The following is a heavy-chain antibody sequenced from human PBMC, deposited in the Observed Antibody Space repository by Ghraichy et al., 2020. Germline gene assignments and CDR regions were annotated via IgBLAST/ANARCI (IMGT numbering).Heavy chain of an antibody. Sequence: SVKVSCKASGGTFSSYAISWVRQAPGQGLEWMGGIIPIFGTANYAQKFQGRVTITADESTSTAYMELSSLRSEDTAVYYCARGARRLLWVFDIWGQGTMVTVSS. CDR3: ARGARRLLWVFDI. CDR1: GGTFSSYA. V-gene: IGHV1-69*13. CDR2: IIPIFGTA. J-gene: IGHJ3*02. D-gene: IGHD2-21*01.